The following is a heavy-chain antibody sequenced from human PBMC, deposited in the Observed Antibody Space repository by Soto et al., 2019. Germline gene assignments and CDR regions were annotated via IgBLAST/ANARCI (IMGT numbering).Heavy chain of an antibody. D-gene: IGHD3-3*01. Sequence: QVQLVQSGAEVKKPGSSVKVSCKASGGTFSSYAISWVRQAPGQGLEWMGGIIPIFGPANYAQKSQARVTITADESTSTAYMELSSLRSEDTAVYYCASVLRFLEWLPYYYYYGMDVWGQGTTVTVSS. CDR1: GGTFSSYA. V-gene: IGHV1-69*01. CDR3: ASVLRFLEWLPYYYYYGMDV. CDR2: IIPIFGPA. J-gene: IGHJ6*02.